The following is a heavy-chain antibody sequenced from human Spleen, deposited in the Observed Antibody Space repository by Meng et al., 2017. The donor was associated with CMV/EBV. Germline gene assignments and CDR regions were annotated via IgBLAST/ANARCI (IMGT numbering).Heavy chain of an antibody. V-gene: IGHV5-51*01. Sequence: YSFTSYWIGWVRQMPGKGLEWMGIIYPGDSDTRYSPSFQGQVTISADKSISTACLQWSSLKASDTAIYYCARLSYCGGDCYPGPIDYWGQGTLVTVSS. CDR1: YSFTSYW. CDR2: IYPGDSDT. CDR3: ARLSYCGGDCYPGPIDY. D-gene: IGHD2-21*01. J-gene: IGHJ4*02.